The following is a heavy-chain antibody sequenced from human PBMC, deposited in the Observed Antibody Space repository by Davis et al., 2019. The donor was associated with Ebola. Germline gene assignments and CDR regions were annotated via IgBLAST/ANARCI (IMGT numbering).Heavy chain of an antibody. CDR2: ISSSSSYI. D-gene: IGHD6-6*01. CDR3: ARAPSDFYGMDV. V-gene: IGHV3-21*01. Sequence: GGSLRLSCAASGFTFSSYSMNWVRQAPGKGLEWVSSISSSSSYIYYADSVKGRFTISRDNAKNSLYLQMNSLRAEDTAVYYCARAPSDFYGMDVWGKGTTVTVSS. CDR1: GFTFSSYS. J-gene: IGHJ6*04.